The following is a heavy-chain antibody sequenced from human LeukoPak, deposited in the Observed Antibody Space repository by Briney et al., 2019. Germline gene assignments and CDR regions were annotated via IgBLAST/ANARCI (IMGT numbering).Heavy chain of an antibody. V-gene: IGHV1-69*13. Sequence: ASVKVSCKASGGTFSSSAISWVRQAPGQGLEWMGGIIPIFGTANYAQKFQGRVTITADESTSTAYMELSSLRSEDTAVYYCARGAKPPGYSSSWSEVWHFDYWGQGTLVTVSS. CDR3: ARGAKPPGYSSSWSEVWHFDY. J-gene: IGHJ4*02. CDR1: GGTFSSSA. D-gene: IGHD6-13*01. CDR2: IIPIFGTA.